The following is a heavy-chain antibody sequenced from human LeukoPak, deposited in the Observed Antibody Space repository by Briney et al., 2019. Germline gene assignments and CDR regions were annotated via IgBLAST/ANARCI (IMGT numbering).Heavy chain of an antibody. V-gene: IGHV3-23*01. D-gene: IGHD2-15*01. J-gene: IGHJ4*02. CDR2: LSNTAGSGDST. Sequence: GGSLRLSCAASGFAISSYAMSWVRQAPGKGLECVSTLSNTAGSGDSTLYADSVKGRFTISRDSSKNTLFLQMNRLRPEDAAVYYCAKAPVTTCRGAFCYPFDYWGLGTLVTVSS. CDR1: GFAISSYA. CDR3: AKAPVTTCRGAFCYPFDY.